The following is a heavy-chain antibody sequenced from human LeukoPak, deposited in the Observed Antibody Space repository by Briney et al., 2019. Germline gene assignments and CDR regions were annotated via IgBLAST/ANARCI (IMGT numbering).Heavy chain of an antibody. Sequence: GGSLRLSCAASGFTFSSYSMNWVRQAPGKGLEWVSSISSSGYIYYADSVKGRFTISRDNAKNSLYLQMNSLRAEDTAVYYCASTPLGFDDILTGYYYYGMDVWGQGTTVTVSS. D-gene: IGHD3-9*01. J-gene: IGHJ6*02. CDR1: GFTFSSYS. CDR2: ISSSGYI. V-gene: IGHV3-21*01. CDR3: ASTPLGFDDILTGYYYYGMDV.